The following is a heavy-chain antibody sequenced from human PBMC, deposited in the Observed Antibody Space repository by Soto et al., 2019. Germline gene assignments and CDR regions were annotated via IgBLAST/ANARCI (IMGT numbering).Heavy chain of an antibody. CDR1: GFTFSSYA. Sequence: GGSLRLSCAASGFTFSSYAMSWVRQAPGKGLEWVSAISGSGGSTYYADSVKGRFTISRDNSKNTLYLQMNSLRAEDTAVYYCAKIPSPSPGRYYMDVWGKGTTVTVSS. D-gene: IGHD1-26*01. CDR3: AKIPSPSPGRYYMDV. CDR2: ISGSGGST. J-gene: IGHJ6*03. V-gene: IGHV3-23*01.